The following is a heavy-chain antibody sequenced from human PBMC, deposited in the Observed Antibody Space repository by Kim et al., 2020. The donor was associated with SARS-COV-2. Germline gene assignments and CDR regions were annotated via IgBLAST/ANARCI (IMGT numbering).Heavy chain of an antibody. J-gene: IGHJ4*02. CDR2: IYYSGST. Sequence: SEPLSLTCTVSGGSISSYYWSWIRQPPGKGLEWIGYIYYSGSTNYNPSLKSRVTISVDTSKNQFSLKLSSVTAADTAVYYCAREGIAAAYFDYWGQGTLVTVSS. V-gene: IGHV4-59*13. CDR3: AREGIAAAYFDY. D-gene: IGHD6-13*01. CDR1: GGSISSYY.